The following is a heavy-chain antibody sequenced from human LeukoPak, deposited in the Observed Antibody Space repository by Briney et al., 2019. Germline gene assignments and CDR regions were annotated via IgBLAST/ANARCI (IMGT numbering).Heavy chain of an antibody. CDR2: ISSSGSST. Sequence: QPGGSMRLSCAVSGFTFSNHAMSWVRQAPGKGLEWVSGISSSGSSTFFADHVKGRFTISRDNAKNSLYLQMTTLQAEDTAVYYCASRSPGTSSLFYYYIDVSGKGTTVTVSS. CDR1: GFTFSNHA. D-gene: IGHD1-26*01. CDR3: ASRSPGTSSLFYYYIDV. V-gene: IGHV3-23*01. J-gene: IGHJ6*03.